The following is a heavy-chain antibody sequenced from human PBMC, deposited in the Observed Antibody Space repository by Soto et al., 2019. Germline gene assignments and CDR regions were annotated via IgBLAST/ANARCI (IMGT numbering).Heavy chain of an antibody. CDR2: ISSSSSTI. V-gene: IGHV3-48*02. J-gene: IGHJ6*02. D-gene: IGHD7-27*01. CDR1: GFTFSSYS. CDR3: ARDSPKDWGYYGMDV. Sequence: GGSLRLSCAASGFTFSSYSMNWVRQAPGKGLEWVSYISSSSSTIYYADSVKGRFTISRDNAKNSLYLQMNSLRDEDTAVYYCARDSPKDWGYYGMDVWGQGTTVTVS.